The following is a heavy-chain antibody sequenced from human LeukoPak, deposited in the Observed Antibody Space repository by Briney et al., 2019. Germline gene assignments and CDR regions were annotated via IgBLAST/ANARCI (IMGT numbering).Heavy chain of an antibody. Sequence: SETLSLTCAVYGGSFSGYYWSWIRQPPGKGLEWIGEINHSGSTNYNPSLKSRVTISVDTSKNQFSLKLSSVTAADTAVYYCAKGSAGSSWYENYMDVWGKGTTVTISS. CDR2: INHSGST. V-gene: IGHV4-34*01. J-gene: IGHJ6*03. CDR1: GGSFSGYY. CDR3: AKGSAGSSWYENYMDV. D-gene: IGHD6-13*01.